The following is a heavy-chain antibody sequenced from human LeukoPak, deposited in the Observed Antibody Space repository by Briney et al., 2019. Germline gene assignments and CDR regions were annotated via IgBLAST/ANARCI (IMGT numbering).Heavy chain of an antibody. CDR2: IASDGSST. D-gene: IGHD4-23*01. CDR1: GVTFSSYW. V-gene: IGHV3-74*01. Sequence: GGSLRLSCAASGVTFSSYWMNWVRQAPGKGLVWVSRIASDGSSTTYADSVKGRFSISRDNAKNTLYLQMNSPKAEDTAVYYCASTVVTPSGMNVWGQGTTVTVSS. J-gene: IGHJ6*02. CDR3: ASTVVTPSGMNV.